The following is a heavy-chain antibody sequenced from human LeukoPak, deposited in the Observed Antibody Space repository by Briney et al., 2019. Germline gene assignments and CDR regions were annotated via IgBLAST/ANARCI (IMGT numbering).Heavy chain of an antibody. CDR2: LYSGGNT. CDR3: AGVMRGAFDI. V-gene: IGHV3-53*01. Sequence: GGSLRLPCAASGFTVSSNDMNWVRQAPGKGLEWVSLLYSGGNTFYAGSVKGRFTISRDNSNNTLYLQLDSLRVEDTAVYYCAGVMRGAFDIWGQGTLVTVSS. CDR1: GFTVSSND. J-gene: IGHJ3*02.